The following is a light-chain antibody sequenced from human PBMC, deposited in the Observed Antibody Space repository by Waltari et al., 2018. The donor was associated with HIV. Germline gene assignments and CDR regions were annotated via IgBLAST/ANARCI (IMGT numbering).Light chain of an antibody. Sequence: EIVLTQSPATLSLSPGEGATLSCRASQSVSRYLAWYQQKPGQAPRLLIYDASNRATGIPARFSGGGSGTDFTLTISSLEPEDFALYYCQQRSDWPLTFGGGTRVEIK. CDR1: QSVSRY. CDR3: QQRSDWPLT. V-gene: IGKV3-11*01. CDR2: DAS. J-gene: IGKJ4*01.